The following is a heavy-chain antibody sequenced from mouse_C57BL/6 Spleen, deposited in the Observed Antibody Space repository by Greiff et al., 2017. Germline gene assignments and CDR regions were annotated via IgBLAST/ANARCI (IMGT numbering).Heavy chain of an antibody. J-gene: IGHJ1*03. D-gene: IGHD2-3*01. CDR1: GYSITSGYD. CDR3: AREWLLGWYFDV. CDR2: ISYSGST. V-gene: IGHV3-1*01. Sequence: DVKLQESGPGMVKPSQSLSLTCTVTGYSITSGYDWHWIRHFPGNKLEWMGYISYSGSTNYNPSLKSRISITHDTSKNHFFLKLNSVTTEDTATYYCAREWLLGWYFDVWGTGTTVTVSS.